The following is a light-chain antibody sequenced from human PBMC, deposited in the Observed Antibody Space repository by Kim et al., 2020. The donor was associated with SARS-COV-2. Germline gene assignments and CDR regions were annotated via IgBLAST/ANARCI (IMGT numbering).Light chain of an antibody. Sequence: SYELTQPPSESVSPGQTATITCSGDKMGDKYVCWYHQKPGQSPVLVIYQDTKRPSGIPERFSGSNSGNTATLTISGTQAMDEADYYCQAWDSSTKGVFGCGTQLTVL. V-gene: IGLV3-1*01. J-gene: IGLJ3*02. CDR2: QDT. CDR3: QAWDSSTKGV. CDR1: KMGDKY.